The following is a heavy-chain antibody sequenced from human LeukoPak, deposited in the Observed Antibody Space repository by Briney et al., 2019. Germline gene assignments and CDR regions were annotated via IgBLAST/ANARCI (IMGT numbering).Heavy chain of an antibody. CDR3: ARGYSRAASDI. J-gene: IGHJ3*02. Sequence: GGSLRLSCAASGFTFSTYGMHWVRQAPGKGLEWVSFISSTGGTIYYADAVKGRFTVSRDNAKNSLLLQMNSLRAEDTALYYCARGYSRAASDIWGQGTMVTVSS. V-gene: IGHV3-48*01. D-gene: IGHD2-15*01. CDR2: ISSTGGTI. CDR1: GFTFSTYG.